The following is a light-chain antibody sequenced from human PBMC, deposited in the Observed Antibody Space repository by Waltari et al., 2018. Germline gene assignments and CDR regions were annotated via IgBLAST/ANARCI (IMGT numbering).Light chain of an antibody. CDR2: DNI. CDR1: DIGSES. Sequence: SYVLTQAPSVAVAPGQTARIPCGGNDIGSESVHWYRQKPGQAPVLVVYDNIDRASGIPARFSGSNSRNMATLTISRVEAGDEADYYCQVWDSNVVFGGGTKLTVL. J-gene: IGLJ2*01. V-gene: IGLV3-21*02. CDR3: QVWDSNVV.